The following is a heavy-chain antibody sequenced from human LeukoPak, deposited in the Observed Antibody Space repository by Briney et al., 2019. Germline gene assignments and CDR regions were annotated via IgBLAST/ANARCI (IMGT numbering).Heavy chain of an antibody. J-gene: IGHJ6*02. V-gene: IGHV4-61*01. Sequence: SETLSLTCTVSGYSISSGYYWSWIRQPPGKGLEWIGYIYYSGSTNYNPSLKSRVTISVDTSKNQFSLKLSSVTAADTAVYYCARDLSYSSSWYYYYGMDVWGQGTTVTVSS. D-gene: IGHD6-13*01. CDR1: GYSISSGYY. CDR3: ARDLSYSSSWYYYYGMDV. CDR2: IYYSGST.